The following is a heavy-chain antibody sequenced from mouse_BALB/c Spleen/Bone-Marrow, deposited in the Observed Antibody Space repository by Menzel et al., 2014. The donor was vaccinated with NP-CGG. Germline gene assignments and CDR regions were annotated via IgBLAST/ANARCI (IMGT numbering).Heavy chain of an antibody. J-gene: IGHJ2*01. CDR1: GYTFTSYW. D-gene: IGHD1-1*01. Sequence: LVESGAELVKPGASVKLSCKASGYTFTSYWMHWVKQRPGQGLEWIGEINPSNGRTNYNVKFKSKATLTVDKSSSTAYMQLSSLTSEDSAVYYCARRTTTVVATNYWGQGTTLTVSS. CDR3: ARRTTTVVATNY. CDR2: INPSNGRT. V-gene: IGHV1S81*02.